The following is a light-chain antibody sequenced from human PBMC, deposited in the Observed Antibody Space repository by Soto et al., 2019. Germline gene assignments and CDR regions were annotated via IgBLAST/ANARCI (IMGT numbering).Light chain of an antibody. V-gene: IGLV1-47*01. Sequence: QSVLTQPPSASGTPGQRVTISCSGSSSNIGNNHVYWYQQLAGTAPKLRMSETNQRPSGVPNRFTASKYGSSASLAISGLRSEDEAAYYCAAWDGGLSRPLFGGGTKLTVL. CDR1: SSNIGNNH. CDR2: ETN. CDR3: AAWDGGLSRPL. J-gene: IGLJ3*02.